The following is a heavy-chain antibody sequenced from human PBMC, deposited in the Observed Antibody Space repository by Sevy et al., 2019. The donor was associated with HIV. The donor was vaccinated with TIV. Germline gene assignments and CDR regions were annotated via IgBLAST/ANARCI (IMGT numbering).Heavy chain of an antibody. D-gene: IGHD3-22*01. V-gene: IGHV3-23*01. CDR2: ISGSGTRT. Sequence: GSLRLSCAVSGFSFDSYGMTWVRQAPGKGLEWVSGISGSGTRTYYADSVKGRFSISRDNSKNRLYLQMHSLRSEDTAIYYCAKGGGGHYDPDEIGYYFYYYNMDVWGKGTTVTVSS. J-gene: IGHJ6*03. CDR1: GFSFDSYG. CDR3: AKGGGGHYDPDEIGYYFYYYNMDV.